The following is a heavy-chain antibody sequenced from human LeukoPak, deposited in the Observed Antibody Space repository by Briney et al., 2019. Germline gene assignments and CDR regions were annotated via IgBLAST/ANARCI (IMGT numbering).Heavy chain of an antibody. V-gene: IGHV4-59*08. CDR3: ARVGDYSNYYYYYMDV. D-gene: IGHD4-11*01. CDR2: IYYSGST. Sequence: PSETLSLTCTVSGGSISSYYWSWIRQPPGKGLEWIGYIYYSGSTYYNPSLKSRVTISVDTSKNQFSLKLSSVTAADTAVYYCARVGDYSNYYYYYMDVWGKGTTVTVSS. J-gene: IGHJ6*03. CDR1: GGSISSYY.